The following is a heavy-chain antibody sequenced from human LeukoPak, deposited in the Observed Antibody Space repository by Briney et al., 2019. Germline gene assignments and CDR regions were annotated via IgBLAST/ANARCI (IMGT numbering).Heavy chain of an antibody. CDR3: ARVKFGSGYYYGMTGYYYYYMDV. D-gene: IGHD3-22*01. J-gene: IGHJ6*03. CDR1: GGTFSSYA. CDR2: IIPILGIA. Sequence: ASVKVSCKASGGTFSSYAISWVRQAPGQGLEWMGKIIPILGIANYAQKFQGRVTITADESTSTAYMELSSLRSEDTAVYYCARVKFGSGYYYGMTGYYYYYMDVWGKGTTVTVSS. V-gene: IGHV1-69*04.